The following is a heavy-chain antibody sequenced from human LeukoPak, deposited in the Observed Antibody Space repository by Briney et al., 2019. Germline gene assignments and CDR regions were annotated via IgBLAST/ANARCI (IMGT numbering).Heavy chain of an antibody. D-gene: IGHD6-19*01. CDR3: ARRRDSSGWYYFDY. CDR1: GFTFSDYY. CDR2: ISASGTTS. V-gene: IGHV3-23*01. Sequence: GGSLRLSCAASGFTFSDYYMSWVRQAPGKGLEWVSAISASGTTSYYADSVKGRFTISRDNSKYTLYLQMNSLRAEDSAVYYCARRRDSSGWYYFDYWGQGTQVTVST. J-gene: IGHJ4*02.